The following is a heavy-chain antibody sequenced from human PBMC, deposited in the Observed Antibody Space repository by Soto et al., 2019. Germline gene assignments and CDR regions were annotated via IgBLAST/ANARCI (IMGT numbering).Heavy chain of an antibody. D-gene: IGHD3-22*01. CDR3: AREGGSYDSGGYLIRGAFDS. CDR2: IYFRGNT. Sequence: SETLSLTCSVSGDSISRIDYYGTWIRQHPEKGLEWIGNIYFRGNTYYSASLESRLTISVDTSKNQFSLKLTSVTAADTAVYYCAREGGSYDSGGYLIRGAFDSWGQGTMVTVSS. V-gene: IGHV4-31*03. J-gene: IGHJ3*02. CDR1: GDSISRIDYY.